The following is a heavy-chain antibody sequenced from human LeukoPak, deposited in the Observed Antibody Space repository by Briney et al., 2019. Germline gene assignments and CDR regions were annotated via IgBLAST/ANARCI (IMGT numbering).Heavy chain of an antibody. V-gene: IGHV3-49*04. Sequence: GGSLRLSCTASGFTFGDYAMSWVRQAPGKGLEWVVFIRSKAYGGTTEYAASVKGRLTISRDDSKSIAYLQMNSLKTEDTAVYYCTRALYDFWSGPRFDPWGQGTLVTVSS. J-gene: IGHJ5*02. CDR2: IRSKAYGGTT. CDR3: TRALYDFWSGPRFDP. D-gene: IGHD3-3*01. CDR1: GFTFGDYA.